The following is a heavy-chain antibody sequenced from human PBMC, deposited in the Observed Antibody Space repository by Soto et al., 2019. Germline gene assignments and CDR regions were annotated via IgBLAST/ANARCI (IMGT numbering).Heavy chain of an antibody. D-gene: IGHD6-19*01. CDR3: ARGRGSGWFDYYYYGMDV. CDR2: INHSGST. CDR1: GGPFSGYY. Sequence: PSETLSLTCAVYGGPFSGYYWSWIRQPPGKGLEWIGEINHSGSTNYNPSLKSRVTISVDTSKNQFSLKLRSVTAADTAVYYCARGRGSGWFDYYYYGMDVWGQGTTVTVSS. J-gene: IGHJ6*02. V-gene: IGHV4-34*01.